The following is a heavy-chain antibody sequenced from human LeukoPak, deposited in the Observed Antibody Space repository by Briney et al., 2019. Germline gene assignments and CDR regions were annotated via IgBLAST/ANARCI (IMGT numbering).Heavy chain of an antibody. J-gene: IGHJ3*02. CDR1: RSTFTNFY. Sequence: ASVKVSCKASRSTFTNFYIHWVRQAPGQGFEWMGIINSFGGSITYAQKFQGRVTMTRDTSTSTVYMELSSLRSEDTGVYYCATARLRLGAIDAFDIWGQGTMVTVSS. V-gene: IGHV1-46*01. D-gene: IGHD3-16*01. CDR3: ATARLRLGAIDAFDI. CDR2: INSFGGSI.